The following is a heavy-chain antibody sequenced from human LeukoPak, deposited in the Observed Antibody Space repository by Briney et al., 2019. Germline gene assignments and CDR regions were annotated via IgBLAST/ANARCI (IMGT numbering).Heavy chain of an antibody. D-gene: IGHD2-8*01. V-gene: IGHV1-2*02. J-gene: IGHJ4*02. Sequence: ASVTVSCKASEDTFNAYYIHWVRQAPGKGLEWMGWMSPKTGDTNYAQNFQGRVTMTRDTSITTAYMGLNSLSSGDTAVYYCTRQTYGDHFDYWGQGSLVTVSP. CDR3: TRQTYGDHFDY. CDR2: MSPKTGDT. CDR1: EDTFNAYY.